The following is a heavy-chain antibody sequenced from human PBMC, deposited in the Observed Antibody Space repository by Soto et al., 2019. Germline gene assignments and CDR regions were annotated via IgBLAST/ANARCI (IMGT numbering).Heavy chain of an antibody. V-gene: IGHV3-74*01. D-gene: IGHD3-9*01. CDR2: INSDGSST. J-gene: IGHJ4*02. CDR1: GFNFSSYW. CDR3: ARQWTNYDILTGYFQYYFDY. Sequence: PGGSLSLSCAACGFNFSSYWMHSVRQAPGKGLVWVSRINSDGSSTSYADSVKGRFTISRDNAKNTLYLQMNSLRAEDTAVYYCARQWTNYDILTGYFQYYFDYWGQGTLVTVSS.